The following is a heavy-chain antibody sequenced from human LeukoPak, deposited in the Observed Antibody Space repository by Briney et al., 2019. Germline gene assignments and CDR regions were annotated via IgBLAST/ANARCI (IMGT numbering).Heavy chain of an antibody. CDR2: IYYSGST. CDR1: DGSISSYY. J-gene: IGHJ3*02. CDR3: ARESEGEAFDI. V-gene: IGHV4-59*01. Sequence: QVQLQESGPGLVKPSETLSLTCTVSDGSISSYYWSWIRQPPGKGLEWIGYIYYSGSTNYNPSLKSRVTISVDTSKNQFSLKLSSVTAADTAVYYCARESEGEAFDIWGQGTMVTVSS.